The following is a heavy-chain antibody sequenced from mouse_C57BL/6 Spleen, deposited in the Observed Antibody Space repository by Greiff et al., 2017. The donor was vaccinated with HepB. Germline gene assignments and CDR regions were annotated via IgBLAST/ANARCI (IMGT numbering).Heavy chain of an antibody. D-gene: IGHD1-1*01. V-gene: IGHV1-18*01. CDR2: INPNNGGT. J-gene: IGHJ4*01. CDR3: ARSPLRYEAMDY. Sequence: EVQLQQSGPELVKPGASVKIPCKASGYTFTDYNMDWVKQSHGKSLEWIGDINPNNGGTIYNQKFKGKATLTVDKSSSTAYMELRSLTSEDTAVYYCARSPLRYEAMDYWGQGTSVTVSS. CDR1: GYTFTDYN.